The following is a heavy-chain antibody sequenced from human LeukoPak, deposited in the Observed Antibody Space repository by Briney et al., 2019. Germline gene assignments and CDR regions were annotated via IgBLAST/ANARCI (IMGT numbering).Heavy chain of an antibody. CDR3: AKDRGYSHGFDY. CDR1: GFTFSSYG. J-gene: IGHJ4*02. V-gene: IGHV3-30*18. Sequence: PGGSLRLSCAASGFTFSSYGMHWVRQAPGKGLEWVAGISYDGRNKGYVDSVKGRFTISRDNSKNTLYLQMNSLRAEDTAVYNCAKDRGYSHGFDYWGQGTLVTVSS. CDR2: ISYDGRNK. D-gene: IGHD5-18*01.